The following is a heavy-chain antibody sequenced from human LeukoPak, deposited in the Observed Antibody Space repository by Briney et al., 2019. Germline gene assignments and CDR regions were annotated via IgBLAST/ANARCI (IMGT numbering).Heavy chain of an antibody. CDR1: GFTFSSSA. CDR2: ISRSGDKT. J-gene: IGHJ4*02. Sequence: GVSLRLSCAASGFTFSSSAMSWVRQAAGKGLEWVSAISRSGDKTDYADSVKGRFTISRDNSKNTLYLQMNSLRAEDTALYYCAKVTGIVGPFQYWGQGTLVTVSS. V-gene: IGHV3-23*01. D-gene: IGHD2-15*01. CDR3: AKVTGIVGPFQY.